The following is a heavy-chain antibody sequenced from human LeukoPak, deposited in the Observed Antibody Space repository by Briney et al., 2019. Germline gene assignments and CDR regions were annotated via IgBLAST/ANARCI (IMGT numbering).Heavy chain of an antibody. CDR3: ARGQLYYYDSSGRGYFDY. V-gene: IGHV1-2*02. D-gene: IGHD3-22*01. CDR2: INPNSGGT. Sequence: ASVKVSCKASGYTFTGYYMHWVRQAPGQGLEWIGWINPNSGGTNYAQKFQGRVTMTRDTSISTAYMELSRLRSDDTAVYYCARGQLYYYDSSGRGYFDYWGQGTLVTVSS. J-gene: IGHJ4*02. CDR1: GYTFTGYY.